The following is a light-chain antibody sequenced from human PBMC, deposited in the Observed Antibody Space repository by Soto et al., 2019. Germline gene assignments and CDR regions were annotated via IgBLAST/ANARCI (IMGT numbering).Light chain of an antibody. V-gene: IGKV3-15*01. Sequence: EILMTQSPATLSVSPGERATLSCWASQSVQTYLAWYQKKPGQAPRLLIYGASTRAAGIPGRFSGGGSGTEFTLTISSLQSEDSAFYYCQQYHNWPPWTFGQGTKVVIK. J-gene: IGKJ1*01. CDR2: GAS. CDR1: QSVQTY. CDR3: QQYHNWPPWT.